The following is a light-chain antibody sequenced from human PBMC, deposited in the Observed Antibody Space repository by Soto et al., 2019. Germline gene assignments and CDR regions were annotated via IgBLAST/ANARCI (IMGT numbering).Light chain of an antibody. CDR1: RDISNS. Sequence: DIQMTQSPSSVSASVGDRLTITCRASRDISNSLAWYQQTPGKAPKLLLRGASSLHRGVPSRFSGGGAGTEFTLTISSLQPEDFATYYCQQYDNLPPFTFGQGTKLEIK. J-gene: IGKJ2*01. CDR3: QQYDNLPPFT. V-gene: IGKV1-12*01. CDR2: GAS.